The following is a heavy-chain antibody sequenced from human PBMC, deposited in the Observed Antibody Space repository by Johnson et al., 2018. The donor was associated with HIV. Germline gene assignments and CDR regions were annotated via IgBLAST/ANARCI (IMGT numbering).Heavy chain of an antibody. CDR2: ISSSGDII. V-gene: IGHV3-11*04. CDR1: GFTFSDYY. Sequence: QMQLVESGGGLVKPGGSLRLSCAASGFTFSDYYMTWIRQAPGKGLEWLSFISSSGDIIRYADSVKGRFTIPWDNAKNSLILQMNSLRDEDTAGYYCARRTVTALFDIWGQGTLVTVSS. J-gene: IGHJ3*02. D-gene: IGHD4-17*01. CDR3: ARRTVTALFDI.